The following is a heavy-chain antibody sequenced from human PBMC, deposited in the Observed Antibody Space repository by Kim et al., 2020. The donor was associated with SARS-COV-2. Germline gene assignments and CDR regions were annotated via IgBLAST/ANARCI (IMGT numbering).Heavy chain of an antibody. J-gene: IGHJ4*02. CDR3: ARPGGYSSGLTFDY. Sequence: SPSFQGQVTISADKSISTAYLQWSSLKASDTAMYYCARPGGYSSGLTFDYWGQGTLVTVSS. D-gene: IGHD6-19*01. V-gene: IGHV5-51*01.